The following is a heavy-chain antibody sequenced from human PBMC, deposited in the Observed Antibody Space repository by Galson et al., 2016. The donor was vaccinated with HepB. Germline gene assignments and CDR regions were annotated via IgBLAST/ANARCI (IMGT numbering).Heavy chain of an antibody. D-gene: IGHD6-19*01. CDR1: GFTFSRYG. V-gene: IGHV3-33*01. CDR2: IWHDGNNK. J-gene: IGHJ4*02. CDR3: ARDLNTAVFNVANFDN. Sequence: LRLSCAASGFTFSRYGMHWVHQAPGKGLEWVAVIWHDGNNKYYADSVKGRFTIARDNSQSTLYLQMNSLRAEDTALYYCARDLNTAVFNVANFDNWGQGTLVTVSS.